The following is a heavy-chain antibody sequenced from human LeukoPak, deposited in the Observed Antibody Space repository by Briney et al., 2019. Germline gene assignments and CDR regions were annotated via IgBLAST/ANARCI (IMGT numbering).Heavy chain of an antibody. J-gene: IGHJ4*02. CDR3: TRYGDSSGRPFDY. Sequence: GGSLRLSCAASGFTFSGSAMHWVRQASGKGLEWVGRIRSKANSYATAYAASVKGRFTISIDDSKNTAYLQMNSLKTEDTAVYYCTRYGDSSGRPFDYWGQGTLVTVSS. D-gene: IGHD3-22*01. CDR1: GFTFSGSA. CDR2: IRSKANSYAT. V-gene: IGHV3-73*01.